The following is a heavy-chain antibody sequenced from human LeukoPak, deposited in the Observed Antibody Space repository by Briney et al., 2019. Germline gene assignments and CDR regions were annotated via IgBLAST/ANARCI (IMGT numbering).Heavy chain of an antibody. CDR1: GYTFTSYA. J-gene: IGHJ5*01. V-gene: IGHV1-2*02. CDR3: ARASGSYWWFDS. Sequence: ASVKVSCKASGYTFTSYAMNWVRQAPGQGLEWMGWINPNSGDTNYAQKFQGSVTMTRDTSISTVYMELSRLRSDDTAVYYCARASGSYWWFDSWGQGTLVTVSS. CDR2: INPNSGDT. D-gene: IGHD1-26*01.